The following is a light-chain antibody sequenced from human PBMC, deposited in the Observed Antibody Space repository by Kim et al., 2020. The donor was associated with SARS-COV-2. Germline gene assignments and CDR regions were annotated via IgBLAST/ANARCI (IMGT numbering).Light chain of an antibody. CDR2: EVN. J-gene: IGLJ2*01. CDR3: CSYADSSTLEV. V-gene: IGLV2-23*02. CDR1: NIDIGTYNL. Sequence: QSALTQPASVSGSPGQSITISCTGTNIDIGTYNLVSWYRQYPGKAPTLIIYEVNKRPSGISDRLSGSKSGNTASLTISGLQAEDEADYHCCSYADSSTLEVFGGGTQLTVL.